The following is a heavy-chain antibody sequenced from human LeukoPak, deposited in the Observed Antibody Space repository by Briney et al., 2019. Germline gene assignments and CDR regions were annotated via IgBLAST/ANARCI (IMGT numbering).Heavy chain of an antibody. D-gene: IGHD3-10*01. CDR1: GYSFTTHW. J-gene: IGHJ4*02. CDR2: IYPGDSDT. Sequence: GASLQISCKGSGYSFTTHWIGWVRRLPGKGLEGMGTIYPGDSDTRYSPSFQGQVTISADKSISTAYLQWSSLKASDTAMYYCARSYGSGSYSEFWGQGTLVTVSS. V-gene: IGHV5-51*01. CDR3: ARSYGSGSYSEF.